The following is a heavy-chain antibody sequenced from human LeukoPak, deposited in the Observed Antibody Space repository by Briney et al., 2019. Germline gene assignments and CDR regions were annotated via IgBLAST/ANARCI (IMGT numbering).Heavy chain of an antibody. Sequence: GGSLRPSCAASGFSFTYAWMRWVRQAPGKGLEWVGRIQSNTAGGTTDYSAPVKGRFTISRDDSEDMLYLQMDSLKTEDTAVYYCTRGHYSNLWGQGTLVTVSS. CDR3: TRGHYSNL. CDR2: IQSNTAGGTT. CDR1: GFSFTYAW. J-gene: IGHJ5*02. V-gene: IGHV3-15*01. D-gene: IGHD6-13*01.